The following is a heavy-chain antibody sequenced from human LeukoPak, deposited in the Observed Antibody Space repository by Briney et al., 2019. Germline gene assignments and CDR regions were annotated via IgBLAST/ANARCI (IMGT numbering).Heavy chain of an antibody. CDR1: GFTFGNYW. CDR3: ARDRTHSLY. D-gene: IGHD1-26*01. J-gene: IGHJ4*02. V-gene: IGHV3-7*01. Sequence: GGSLRLSCAVSGFTFGNYWMSWVRQAPGKGLEWVANINQDGSEKYYVDSVKGRFTISRDNAKNSLYLQMNGLRAEDTAVYYCARDRTHSLYWGQGTLVTVSS. CDR2: INQDGSEK.